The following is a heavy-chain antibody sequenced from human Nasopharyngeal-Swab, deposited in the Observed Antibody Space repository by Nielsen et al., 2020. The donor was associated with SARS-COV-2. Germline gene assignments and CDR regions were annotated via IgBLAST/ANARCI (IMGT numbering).Heavy chain of an antibody. D-gene: IGHD6-19*01. J-gene: IGHJ4*02. V-gene: IGHV2-5*02. CDR3: AHSALGYSSGWELDY. CDR1: GFSLSTSGVG. CDR2: IYWDEDK. Sequence: SGPTLVKPTPTVTLTCSYSGFSLSTSGVGVGWSLQPTGKDLEWIAFIYWDEDKRYISSLNGRLTITKDTYKTQVVLTMTNMDPVDTATYYCAHSALGYSSGWELDYWGQGTLVTVSS.